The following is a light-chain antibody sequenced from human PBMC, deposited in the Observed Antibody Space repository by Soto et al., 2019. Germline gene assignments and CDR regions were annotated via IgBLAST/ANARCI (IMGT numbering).Light chain of an antibody. CDR2: GGS. CDR3: QQYSSPRT. J-gene: IGKJ1*01. V-gene: IGKV3-20*01. Sequence: PKCPATLSVSPGARATLFCKASQSVSSNYLAWHQQKPGQAPRLLIYGGSSRAAGIPGRFSGSGCETYFTLTITRLEPEVVAVYYCQQYSSPRTFGQGTKVDIK. CDR1: QSVSSNY.